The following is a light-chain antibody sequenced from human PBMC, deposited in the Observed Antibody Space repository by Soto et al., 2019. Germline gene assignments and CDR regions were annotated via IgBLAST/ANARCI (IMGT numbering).Light chain of an antibody. CDR2: LNSDGSH. V-gene: IGLV4-69*01. CDR3: QTWSTDIRV. Sequence: QSVLTQPPSASASLGASVKLTCTLSSGHNSDAIAWHQQQPEKGPRYLMKLNSDGSHSKGDGIPDRFSGSSSGAERYLTISSLQSEDEADYYCQTWSTDIRVFGGGTKLTVL. J-gene: IGLJ3*02. CDR1: SGHNSDA.